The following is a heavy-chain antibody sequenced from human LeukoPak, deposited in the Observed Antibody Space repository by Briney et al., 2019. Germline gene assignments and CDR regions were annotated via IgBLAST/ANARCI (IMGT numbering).Heavy chain of an antibody. J-gene: IGHJ4*02. CDR2: LRGDGET. D-gene: IGHD2-2*01. Sequence: GGSLRLSCAASGFTFSSYAMSWVRQAPARGLEWVSSLRGDGETFYGDSVKGRFTISRDNSKNTLYLQMNSLRAEDTAVYYCARGGTGVVPAAFDYWGQGTLVTVSS. CDR3: ARGGTGVVPAAFDY. CDR1: GFTFSSYA. V-gene: IGHV3-23*01.